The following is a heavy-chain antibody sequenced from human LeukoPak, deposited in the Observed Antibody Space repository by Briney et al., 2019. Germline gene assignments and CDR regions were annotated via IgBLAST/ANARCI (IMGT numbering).Heavy chain of an antibody. CDR1: GGSISGYY. CDR3: ARHYYDISDPYSFDS. D-gene: IGHD3-16*01. CDR2: VYSSGSSGST. Sequence: SETLSLTCSVSGGSISGYYWSWIRQPPGKGLEWIGYVYSSGSSGSTSYNPSLKSRFTISLDTSDNHFSLKLSSVTAADTAVYYCARHYYDISDPYSFDSWGQGTLVTVSS. V-gene: IGHV4-59*08. J-gene: IGHJ4*02.